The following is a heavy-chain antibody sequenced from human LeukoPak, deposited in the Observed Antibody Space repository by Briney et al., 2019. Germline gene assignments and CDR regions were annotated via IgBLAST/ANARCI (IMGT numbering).Heavy chain of an antibody. Sequence: PSETLSLTCTVSGGSISSYYWSWIRQPPGKGLEWIGYIYYSGSTNYNPSLKSRVTISVDTSKNQFSLKLSSVTAADTAVYYCARETTMVPGDYWGQGTLVIVSS. V-gene: IGHV4-59*01. J-gene: IGHJ4*02. CDR1: GGSISSYY. CDR3: ARETTMVPGDY. D-gene: IGHD3-10*01. CDR2: IYYSGST.